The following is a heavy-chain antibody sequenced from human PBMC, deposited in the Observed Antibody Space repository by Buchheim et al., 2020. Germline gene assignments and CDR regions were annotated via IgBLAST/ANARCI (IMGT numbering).Heavy chain of an antibody. J-gene: IGHJ5*02. CDR1: DGSFSGYS. CDR3: ARGSYPRLQVWLTA. V-gene: IGHV4-34*05. CDR2: ITNFGGT. D-gene: IGHD3-9*01. Sequence: QVRLQQWGAGHLKPSETLSLTCDGYDGSFSGYSWAWVRQPLGKGLEWIGEITNFGGTNYNTSLSSRATISGDSSKRQLFLKLKSVTAADTAVYYCARGSYPRLQVWLTAWGQGSL.